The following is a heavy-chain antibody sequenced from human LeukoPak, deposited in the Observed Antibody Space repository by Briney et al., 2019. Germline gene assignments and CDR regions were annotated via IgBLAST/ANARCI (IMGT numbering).Heavy chain of an antibody. V-gene: IGHV4-34*01. CDR3: ARTSTLWWASRSGMDV. J-gene: IGHJ6*02. CDR1: GGSFSGYY. D-gene: IGHD2-21*01. CDR2: INHSGST. Sequence: SETLSLTCPVYGGSFSGYYWSWIRQPPGKGLEWIGEINHSGSTNYNPSLKSRVTISVDTSKNQFSLKLSSVTAADTAVYYCARTSTLWWASRSGMDVWGQGPRVTVS.